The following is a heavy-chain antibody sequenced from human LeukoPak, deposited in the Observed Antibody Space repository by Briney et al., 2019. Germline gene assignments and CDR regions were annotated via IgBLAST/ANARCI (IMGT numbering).Heavy chain of an antibody. CDR2: ISYDGSNK. CDR3: AKAYCGGDCSTHDAFDI. D-gene: IGHD2-21*02. Sequence: GGSLRLSCAASGFTFSSYGMHWVRQAPGKGLEWVAVISYDGSNKYYADSVKGRSTISRDNSKNTLYLQMNSLRAEDTAVYYCAKAYCGGDCSTHDAFDIWGQGTMVTVSS. J-gene: IGHJ3*02. CDR1: GFTFSSYG. V-gene: IGHV3-30*18.